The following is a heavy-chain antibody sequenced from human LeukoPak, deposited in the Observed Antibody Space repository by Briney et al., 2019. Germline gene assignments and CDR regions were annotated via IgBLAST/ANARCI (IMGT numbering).Heavy chain of an antibody. Sequence: SETLSLTCTVSGGSISSSGYYWGWIRQPPAKGLEWIGSIYYSVSTYYNPSLKSRVTISVDTSKNQFSLKLSSVAAADTAVYYCARDPTAAGKGAWFDPWGQGTLVTVSS. CDR3: ARDPTAAGKGAWFDP. D-gene: IGHD6-13*01. J-gene: IGHJ5*02. V-gene: IGHV4-39*02. CDR2: IYYSVST. CDR1: GGSISSSGYY.